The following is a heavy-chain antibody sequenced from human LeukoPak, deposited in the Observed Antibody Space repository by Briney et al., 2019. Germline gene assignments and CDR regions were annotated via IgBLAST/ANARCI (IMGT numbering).Heavy chain of an antibody. CDR2: IYYSGST. J-gene: IGHJ4*02. D-gene: IGHD5-18*01. CDR1: GGSISSGGYY. CDR3: ARVDTAMVDEYYFDY. Sequence: SQTLSLTCTVSGGSISSGGYYWSWIRQHPGKGLEWIGYIYYSGSTNYNPSLKSRVTISVDTSKNQFSLKLSSVTAADTAVYYCARVDTAMVDEYYFDYWGQGTLVTVSS. V-gene: IGHV4-61*08.